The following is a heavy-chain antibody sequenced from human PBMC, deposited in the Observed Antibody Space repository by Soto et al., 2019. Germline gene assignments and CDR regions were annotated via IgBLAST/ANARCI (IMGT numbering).Heavy chain of an antibody. CDR3: GSNLPCLGAYAFDY. D-gene: IGHD3-16*01. CDR2: VKSKVDGETI. CDR1: GFTFNGAW. J-gene: IGHJ4*02. Sequence: EVQLVESGGGLVEPGGSLRLSCAASGFTFNGAWMNWVRQGPGKGLEWVGRVKSKVDGETIDYAAPVKGRFTISSDDLSNTVYLEINNLGTEDTAKYYFGSNLPCLGAYAFDYWGQGALVTVSS. V-gene: IGHV3-15*07.